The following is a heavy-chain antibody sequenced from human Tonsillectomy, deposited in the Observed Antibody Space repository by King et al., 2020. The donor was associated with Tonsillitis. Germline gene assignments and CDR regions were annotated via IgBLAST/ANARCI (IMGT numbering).Heavy chain of an antibody. CDR3: AKRGAAPGFDY. CDR2: FTGSSANT. Sequence: VQLVESGGGFVQPGGSLTLSCAASGFTFSISSMSWVRQAPGKGLEWVSTFTGSSANTYYADSVKGRFTISRDNSKNTLYLQMNSLRAEDTAVYYCAKRGAAPGFDYWGHGTLVTVSS. J-gene: IGHJ4*01. V-gene: IGHV3-23*04. D-gene: IGHD6-13*01. CDR1: GFTFSISS.